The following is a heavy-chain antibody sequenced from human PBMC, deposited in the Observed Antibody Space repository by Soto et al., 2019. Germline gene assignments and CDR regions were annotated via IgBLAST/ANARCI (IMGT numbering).Heavy chain of an antibody. CDR1: GGSISSYY. CDR3: ARELSRVRGVIYFDY. J-gene: IGHJ4*02. CDR2: IYTSGST. V-gene: IGHV4-4*07. Sequence: SETLSLTCTVSGGSISSYYWSWIRQPAGKGLEWIGRIYTSGSTNYNPSLKSRVTMSVDTSKNQFSLKLSPVTAADTAVYYCARELSRVRGVIYFDYWGQGTLVTVSS. D-gene: IGHD3-10*01.